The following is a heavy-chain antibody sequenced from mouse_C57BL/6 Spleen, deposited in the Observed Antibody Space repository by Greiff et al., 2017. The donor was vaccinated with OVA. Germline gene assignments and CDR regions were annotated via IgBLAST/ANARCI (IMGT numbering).Heavy chain of an antibody. V-gene: IGHV1-69*01. J-gene: IGHJ4*01. CDR1: GYTFTNYW. CDR2: IAPSDSYT. Sequence: QVQLKESGAELVMPGASVKLSCKASGYTFTNYWMHWVKQRPGQGLEWIGEIAPSDSYTNYNQKFKGKSTLTVDKSSSTAYMQLSSLTSEDSAVYYCARKYYYTMDYWGQGTSVTVSS. CDR3: ARKYYYTMDY.